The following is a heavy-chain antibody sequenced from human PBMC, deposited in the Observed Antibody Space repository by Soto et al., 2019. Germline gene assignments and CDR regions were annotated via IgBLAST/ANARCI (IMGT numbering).Heavy chain of an antibody. V-gene: IGHV3-30*18. D-gene: IGHD5-18*01. Sequence: PGGSLRLSCAASGFPLSDYVVTWVRQAPGKGLEWVAAISYDGSNQYHADSVKGRFTISRDNSKSTLYLQMNSLRVEDTAVYYCAKDIVKYTYGACDYWGQGTLVTVSS. CDR2: ISYDGSNQ. CDR1: GFPLSDYV. J-gene: IGHJ4*02. CDR3: AKDIVKYTYGACDY.